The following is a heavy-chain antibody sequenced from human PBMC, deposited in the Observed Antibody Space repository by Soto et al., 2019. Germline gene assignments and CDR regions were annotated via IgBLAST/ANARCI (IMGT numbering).Heavy chain of an antibody. CDR3: AKTFLARYCSSSICYDPADYFDY. D-gene: IGHD2-2*01. CDR2: INNGGDNI. Sequence: VGSLRLSCAASGFTFNNYAMSWVRQAPGKGLEWVSSINNGGDNIYYADSVKGRFTISRDNSKSTLYLQMNSLRAEDTAVYYCAKTFLARYCSSSICYDPADYFDYWGQGTLVTVSS. J-gene: IGHJ4*02. V-gene: IGHV3-23*01. CDR1: GFTFNNYA.